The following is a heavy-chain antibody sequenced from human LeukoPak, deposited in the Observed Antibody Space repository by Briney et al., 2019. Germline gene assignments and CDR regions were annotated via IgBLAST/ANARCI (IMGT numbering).Heavy chain of an antibody. CDR3: ASKGAVYYGSGGYYWVDY. J-gene: IGHJ4*02. Sequence: PSETLSLTCTVSGGSISSSSFYWGWIRQPPGKGLEWIGSIYYSGSTYYNPSLKSRVTISVDTSKNQFSLKLSSVTAADTAVYYCASKGAVYYGSGGYYWVDYWGQGTLVTVSS. D-gene: IGHD3-10*01. CDR2: IYYSGST. V-gene: IGHV4-39*01. CDR1: GGSISSSSFY.